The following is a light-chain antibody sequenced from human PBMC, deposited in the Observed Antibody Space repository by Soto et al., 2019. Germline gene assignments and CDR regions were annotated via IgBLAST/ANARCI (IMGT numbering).Light chain of an antibody. CDR2: WAS. J-gene: IGKJ1*01. Sequence: DIVMTQSPDSLAVPLGERATINCKSSQSVLYSNNKNYVAWYQQKPGQPPKLLIYWASTRESGVPDRFSGSGSGTDLTLTISSLQAEDVAVYYCQQYYDAPQNFGQGTKVEIK. V-gene: IGKV4-1*01. CDR1: QSVLYSNNKNY. CDR3: QQYYDAPQN.